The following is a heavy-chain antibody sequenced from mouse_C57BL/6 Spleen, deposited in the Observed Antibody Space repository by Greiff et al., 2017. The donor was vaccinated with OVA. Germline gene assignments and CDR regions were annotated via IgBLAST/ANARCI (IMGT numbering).Heavy chain of an antibody. Sequence: QVQLQQPGAELVRPGSSVKLSCKASGYTFTSYWMHWVKQRPGQGLEWIGYINPSSGYTKYNQKFKDKATLTADKSSSTAYMQLSSLTYEDSAVYYCARSGTTLGYWGQGTTLTVSS. CDR2: INPSSGYT. CDR1: GYTFTSYW. D-gene: IGHD5-5*01. CDR3: ARSGTTLGY. V-gene: IGHV1-7*01. J-gene: IGHJ2*01.